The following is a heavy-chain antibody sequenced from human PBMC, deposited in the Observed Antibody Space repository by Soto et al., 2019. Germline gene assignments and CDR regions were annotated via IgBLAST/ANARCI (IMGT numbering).Heavy chain of an antibody. CDR3: ARALRDRTYCSGGSCHPRASHYYYGMDV. V-gene: IGHV4-31*03. Sequence: PSETLSLTCTVSGGSISSGGYYWSWIRQHPGKGLEWIGYIYYSGSTYYNPSLKSRVTISVDTSKNQFSLKLSSVTAADTAVYYCARALRDRTYCSGGSCHPRASHYYYGMDVWGQGTTVTVSS. D-gene: IGHD2-15*01. CDR1: GGSISSGGYY. J-gene: IGHJ6*02. CDR2: IYYSGST.